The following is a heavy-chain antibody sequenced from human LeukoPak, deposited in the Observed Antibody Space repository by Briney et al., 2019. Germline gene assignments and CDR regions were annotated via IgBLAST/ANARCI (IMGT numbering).Heavy chain of an antibody. Sequence: SETLSLTCTVSGGSISTYYWGWIRQPPGKGLEWIGSIYHSGSTYYNPSLKSRVTISVDTSKNQFSLKLSSVTAADTAVYYCARDLVPATAPNWFDPWGQGTLVTVSS. J-gene: IGHJ5*02. CDR2: IYHSGST. D-gene: IGHD2-8*02. V-gene: IGHV4-38-2*02. CDR3: ARDLVPATAPNWFDP. CDR1: GGSISTYY.